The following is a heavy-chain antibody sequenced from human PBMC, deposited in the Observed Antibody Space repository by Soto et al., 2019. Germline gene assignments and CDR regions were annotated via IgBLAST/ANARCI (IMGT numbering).Heavy chain of an antibody. D-gene: IGHD5-18*01. CDR3: ARGSEYRYGYHYYGMDV. CDR1: RFMFSSYW. J-gene: IGHJ6*02. CDR2: INSDGGTT. Sequence: GGSLRLSCAASRFMFSSYWMHWVRQAPGKGLVWVPRINSDGGTTTYADSVKGRFTISRDNAKNTLYLQMNSLRAEDTAVYYCARGSEYRYGYHYYGMDVWGQGTTVTVYS. V-gene: IGHV3-74*01.